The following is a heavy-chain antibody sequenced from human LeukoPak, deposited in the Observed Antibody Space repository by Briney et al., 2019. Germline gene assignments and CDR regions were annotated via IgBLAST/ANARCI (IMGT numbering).Heavy chain of an antibody. CDR2: INHSGST. J-gene: IGHJ3*02. CDR1: GGSFSGYY. V-gene: IGHV4-34*01. CDR3: ASSSRGTVIRPIHRVPFDI. Sequence: SETLSLTCAVYGGSFSGYYWSWIRQPPGKGLEWIGEINHSGSTNYNPSLKSRVTISVDTSKNQFSLKLSSVTAADTAVYYCASSSRGTVIRPIHRVPFDIWGQGTMVTVSS. D-gene: IGHD4-17*01.